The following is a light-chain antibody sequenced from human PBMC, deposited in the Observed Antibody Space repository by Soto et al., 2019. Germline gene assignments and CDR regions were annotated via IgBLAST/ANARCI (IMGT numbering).Light chain of an antibody. CDR1: QSVSSS. V-gene: IGKV3-15*01. J-gene: IGKJ2*01. Sequence: EIVMTQSPATLSVSPGERATLSCRASQSVSSSLAWYQQKPGQSPRLLIYGASTRATGIPARFSGSGFGTEFTLTISSLQSEDFAVYCCQQYNNWPLFTFGQGTKVDI. CDR3: QQYNNWPLFT. CDR2: GAS.